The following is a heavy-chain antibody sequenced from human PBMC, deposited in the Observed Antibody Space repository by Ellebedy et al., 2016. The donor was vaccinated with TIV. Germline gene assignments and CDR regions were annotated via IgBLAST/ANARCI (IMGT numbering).Heavy chain of an antibody. Sequence: GESLKISCAASGFTFSSYAMSWVRQAPGKGLEWVSAISDSAGSTYYADSVKGRFTISRDNSKNTLYLQMNSLRAEDTAVYYCARTQFTSGGSCYSLWGQGTLVTVSS. V-gene: IGHV3-23*01. J-gene: IGHJ4*02. CDR2: ISDSAGST. D-gene: IGHD2-15*01. CDR1: GFTFSSYA. CDR3: ARTQFTSGGSCYSL.